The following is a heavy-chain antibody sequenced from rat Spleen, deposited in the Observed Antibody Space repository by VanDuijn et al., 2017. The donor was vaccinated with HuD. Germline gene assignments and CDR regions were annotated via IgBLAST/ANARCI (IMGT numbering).Heavy chain of an antibody. CDR2: INDNGGTT. V-gene: IGHV5-58*01. Sequence: EVKLVESGGGLVQPGRSLKLSCVASGFTFSRYWMYWVRQAPGKGLEWVSSINDNGGTTYYPDSVKGRFTISRDNAENTVYLQMNSLRSEDTATYYCAVAGYGYWGQGVMVTVSS. D-gene: IGHD4-3*01. CDR1: GFTFSRYW. CDR3: AVAGYGY. J-gene: IGHJ2*01.